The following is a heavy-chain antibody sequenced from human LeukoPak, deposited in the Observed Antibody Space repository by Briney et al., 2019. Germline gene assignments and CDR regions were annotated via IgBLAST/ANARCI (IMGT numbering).Heavy chain of an antibody. V-gene: IGHV1-69*13. Sequence: SVKVSCKASGGTFSSYAISWVRQAPGQGLEWMGGIIPIFGTANYAQKFQGRVTITADESTSTAYMELSSLRSEDTAVYYCAQSSRGYSYGPSMNWGQGTLVTVSS. D-gene: IGHD5-18*01. J-gene: IGHJ4*02. CDR1: GGTFSSYA. CDR2: IIPIFGTA. CDR3: AQSSRGYSYGPSMN.